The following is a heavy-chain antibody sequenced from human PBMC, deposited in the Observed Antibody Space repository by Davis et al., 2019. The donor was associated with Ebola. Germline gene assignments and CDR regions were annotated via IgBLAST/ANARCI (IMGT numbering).Heavy chain of an antibody. Sequence: GESLKISCAASGFTVGSNYMSWVRQAPGKGLEWVSVIYSAGTTYYADSVKGRFTISRDNSKNTLYLQMNTLRAEDTAVYYCARQPLYVGQNYFESWGQGTLVTVSS. D-gene: IGHD1-14*01. J-gene: IGHJ4*02. CDR2: IYSAGTT. CDR3: ARQPLYVGQNYFES. CDR1: GFTVGSNY. V-gene: IGHV3-53*01.